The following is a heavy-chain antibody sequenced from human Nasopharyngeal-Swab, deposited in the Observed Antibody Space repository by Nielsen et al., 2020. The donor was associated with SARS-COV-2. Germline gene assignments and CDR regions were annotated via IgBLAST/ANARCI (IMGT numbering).Heavy chain of an antibody. V-gene: IGHV3-15*01. CDR2: IKSKTDGGTT. J-gene: IGHJ5*02. CDR3: TTVRFHCSSTSCYRWFDP. Sequence: VRQAPGKGLEWVGRIKSKTDGGTTDYAAPVKGRFAISRDDSKNTLYLQMNGLKTEDTAVYYCTTVRFHCSSTSCYRWFDPWGQGTLVTVSS. D-gene: IGHD2-2*01.